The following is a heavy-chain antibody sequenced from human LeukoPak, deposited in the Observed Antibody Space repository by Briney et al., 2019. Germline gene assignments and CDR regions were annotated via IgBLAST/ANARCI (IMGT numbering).Heavy chain of an antibody. CDR1: GESFSGYY. V-gene: IGHV4-34*01. D-gene: IGHD5-18*01. CDR3: ARGGRSGYSYGYGPNWFDP. Sequence: SETLSLTCAVYGESFSGYYWSWIRQPPGKGLEWIGEINHSGSTNYNPSLKSRVTISVDTSKNQFSLKLSSVTAADTAVYYCARGGRSGYSYGYGPNWFDPWGQGTLVTVSS. CDR2: INHSGST. J-gene: IGHJ5*02.